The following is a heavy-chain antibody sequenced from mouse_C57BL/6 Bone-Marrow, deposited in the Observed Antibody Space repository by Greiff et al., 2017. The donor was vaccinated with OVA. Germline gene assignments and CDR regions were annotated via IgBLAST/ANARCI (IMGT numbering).Heavy chain of an antibody. J-gene: IGHJ3*01. V-gene: IGHV1-50*01. CDR2: IDPSDSYT. CDR1: GYTFTSYW. CDR3: ARGNYYGSSPFAY. D-gene: IGHD1-1*01. Sequence: QVHVKQPGAELVKPGASVKLSCKASGYTFTSYWMQWVKQRPGQGLEWIGEIDPSDSYTNYNQKFKGKATLTVDTSSSTAYMQLSSLTSEDSAVYYCARGNYYGSSPFAYWGQGTLVTVSA.